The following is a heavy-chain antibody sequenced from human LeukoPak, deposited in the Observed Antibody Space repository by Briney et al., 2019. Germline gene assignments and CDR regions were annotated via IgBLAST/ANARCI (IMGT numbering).Heavy chain of an antibody. CDR2: LSNDATNK. J-gene: IGHJ4*02. CDR1: GFTFSNYG. V-gene: IGHV3-30*03. D-gene: IGHD3-9*01. Sequence: PGGSLRLSCTASGFTFSNYGMHWVRQAPGKGLEWVAVLSNDATNKYYADSVKGRFTISRDNSKNTLYLQMNSLRAADTAVYCCASTDLNHAILSGYFESWGQGTLLTVSS. CDR3: ASTDLNHAILSGYFES.